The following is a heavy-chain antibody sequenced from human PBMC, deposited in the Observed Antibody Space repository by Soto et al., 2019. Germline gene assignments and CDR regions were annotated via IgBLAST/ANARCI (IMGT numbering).Heavy chain of an antibody. Sequence: AAAVKVSCKASGYTFTNSDINWVRQAPGQGLEWMGWMNPDSGHAAYAQKFQGRVTLTTSTSTSTVYMETRSLGSEDTAVYYCARRPHCSGGICYYGLDNWGQGTMVTVSS. D-gene: IGHD2-15*01. V-gene: IGHV1-8*01. J-gene: IGHJ4*02. CDR3: ARRPHCSGGICYYGLDN. CDR1: GYTFTNSD. CDR2: MNPDSGHA.